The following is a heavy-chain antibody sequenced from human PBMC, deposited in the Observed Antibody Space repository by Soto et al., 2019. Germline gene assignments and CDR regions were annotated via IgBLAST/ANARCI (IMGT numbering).Heavy chain of an antibody. V-gene: IGHV3-7*01. CDR1: RFTFSRYW. CDR3: ARGARI. J-gene: IGHJ3*02. CDR2: IKEDGSEK. Sequence: EVQLVESGGDLVQPGGSLRLSCADSRFTFSRYWMYWVRQAPGKGLYWVANIKEDGSEKNYVDSVRGRLTISGDNAKNSLYLQRNSLRAEDTAVYYCARGARIWGQGTMVTVS.